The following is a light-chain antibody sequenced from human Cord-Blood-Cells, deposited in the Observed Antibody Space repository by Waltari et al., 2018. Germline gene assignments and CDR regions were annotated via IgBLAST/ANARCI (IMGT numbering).Light chain of an antibody. CDR3: QQYNNWPPLT. J-gene: IGKJ4*01. CDR1: QSVSRN. CDR2: GAS. V-gene: IGKV3-15*01. Sequence: IVMTHAPATLSVSPGERATLSCSARQSVSRNLAWYQQKPGQAPRLLIYGASTRVTGIPARFSGSGSGTEFTLTISSLQSEDFAVYYCQQYNNWPPLTFGGGTKVEIK.